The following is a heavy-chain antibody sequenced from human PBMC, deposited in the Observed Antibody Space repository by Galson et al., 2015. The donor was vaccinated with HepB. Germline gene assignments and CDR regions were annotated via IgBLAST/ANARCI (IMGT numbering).Heavy chain of an antibody. CDR1: GYTFTDYY. Sequence: SVKVSCKASGYTFTDYYIHWVRQAPGQGLEWMGWMHPKSGATSYAQKFQGGVTMTRATSISTAYLELNRLRSDDTAIYYCARVRRFGMTALDVWGQGTTITVSS. V-gene: IGHV1-2*02. J-gene: IGHJ6*02. CDR2: MHPKSGAT. D-gene: IGHD1-14*01. CDR3: ARVRRFGMTALDV.